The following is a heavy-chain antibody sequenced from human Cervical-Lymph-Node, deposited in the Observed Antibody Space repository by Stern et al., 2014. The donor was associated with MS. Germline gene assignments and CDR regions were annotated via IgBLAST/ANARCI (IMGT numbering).Heavy chain of an antibody. CDR1: GHSINSGGYY. J-gene: IGHJ4*02. CDR3: AAGALRFFDY. Sequence: LQLQESGPGLVKPSQTLSLTCTVSGHSINSGGYYWSWIRQQPGKGLEWIGYIYDSGNTYYNPSLKSRVTMSIDTSKNQFSLRLGSVTAADTAVYYCAAGALRFFDYWGQGTLVTVSS. V-gene: IGHV4-31*03. D-gene: IGHD3-3*01. CDR2: IYDSGNT.